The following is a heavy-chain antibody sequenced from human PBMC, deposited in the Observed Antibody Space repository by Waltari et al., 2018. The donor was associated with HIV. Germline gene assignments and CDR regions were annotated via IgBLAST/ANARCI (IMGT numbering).Heavy chain of an antibody. Sequence: QGQLVQYGAEVKKPGASVKVACKASGYTLTGYNMHWVRPAPGQGLEWMGWINPNSSGTNYAQKFQGRVTMTRDTSISTAYMELSRLRSDDTAVYYCARTFLYCSGGTCYFDYWGQGTLVTVSS. CDR1: GYTLTGYN. D-gene: IGHD2-15*01. V-gene: IGHV1-2*02. CDR2: INPNSSGT. J-gene: IGHJ4*02. CDR3: ARTFLYCSGGTCYFDY.